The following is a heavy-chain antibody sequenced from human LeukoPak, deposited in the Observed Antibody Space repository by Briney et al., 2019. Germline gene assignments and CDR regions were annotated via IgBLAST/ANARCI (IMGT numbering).Heavy chain of an antibody. V-gene: IGHV3-7*01. CDR3: ARDFIGRYFDWLITAFYYYYGMDV. Sequence: GGSLRLSCAASGFTFSSYWMSWVRQAPGKGLEWVANIKQDGSEKYYVDSVKGRFTISRDNAKNSLYLQMNSLRAEDTAVYYCARDFIGRYFDWLITAFYYYYGMDVWGQGTTVTVSS. CDR2: IKQDGSEK. CDR1: GFTFSSYW. D-gene: IGHD3-9*01. J-gene: IGHJ6*02.